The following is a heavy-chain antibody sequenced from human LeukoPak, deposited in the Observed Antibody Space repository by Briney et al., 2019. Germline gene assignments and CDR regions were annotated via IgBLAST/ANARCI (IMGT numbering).Heavy chain of an antibody. D-gene: IGHD3-9*01. CDR1: GGSFSGYY. V-gene: IGHV4-34*01. Sequence: PSETLSLTCAVYGGSFSGYYWSWIRQPPGKGLEWIGEINHSGSTNYNPSLKSRVTISVDTSKNQFSLKLSSVTAADTALYYCAKDRRRDDVLTGSFSDWGQGTLVTVSS. CDR2: INHSGST. J-gene: IGHJ4*02. CDR3: AKDRRRDDVLTGSFSD.